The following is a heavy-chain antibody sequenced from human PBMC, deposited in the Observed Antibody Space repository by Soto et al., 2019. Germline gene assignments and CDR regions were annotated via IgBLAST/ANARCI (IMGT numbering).Heavy chain of an antibody. V-gene: IGHV5-10-1*01. CDR1: GYSFAGYW. CDR3: ARQIYDSDPGPNLQYYFDS. Sequence: GESLKISCNGSGYSFAGYWITWVRQKPGKGLEWMGRIDPSDSQTYYSPSFRGHVTISVTKSITTVFLQWSSLRASDTAMYYCARQIYDSDPGPNLQYYFDSWGQGTQVPVYS. CDR2: IDPSDSQT. D-gene: IGHD5-12*01. J-gene: IGHJ4*02.